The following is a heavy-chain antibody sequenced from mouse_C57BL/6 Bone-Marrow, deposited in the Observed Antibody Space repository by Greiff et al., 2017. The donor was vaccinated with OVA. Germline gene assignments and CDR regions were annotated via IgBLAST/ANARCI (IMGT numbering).Heavy chain of an antibody. D-gene: IGHD6-1*01. J-gene: IGHJ3*01. V-gene: IGHV1-74*01. Sequence: VQLQQPGAELVKPGASVTVSCKASGYTFTSYWMHWVKQRPGQGLEWIGRIHPSDSDTNYNQEFKGKATLTVDKSSSTAYMKLSSLTSEDSAVYYCAMEGANFSWFAYWGQGTLVTVSA. CDR2: IHPSDSDT. CDR1: GYTFTSYW. CDR3: AMEGANFSWFAY.